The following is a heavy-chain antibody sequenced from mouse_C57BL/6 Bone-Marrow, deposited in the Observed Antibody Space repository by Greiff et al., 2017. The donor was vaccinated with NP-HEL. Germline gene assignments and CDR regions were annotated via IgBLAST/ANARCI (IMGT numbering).Heavy chain of an antibody. CDR2: INPSNGGT. D-gene: IGHD1-1*01. J-gene: IGHJ4*01. CDR1: GYTFTSYW. CDR3: ARRGFITTVVAKGYYAMDY. Sequence: VQLQQPGTELVKPGASVKLSCKASGYTFTSYWMHWVKQRPGQGLEWIGNINPSNGGTNYNEKFKSKATLTVDKSSSTAYMQRSSLTSEDSAVYYCARRGFITTVVAKGYYAMDYWGQGTSVTVSS. V-gene: IGHV1-53*01.